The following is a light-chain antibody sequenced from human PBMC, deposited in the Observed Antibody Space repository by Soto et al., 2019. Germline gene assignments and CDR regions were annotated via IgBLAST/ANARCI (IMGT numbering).Light chain of an antibody. CDR1: QNIETW. V-gene: IGKV1-5*01. Sequence: DIQMTQSPSALSGSVGDRVTITCRASQNIETWSAWYQQAPGKAPKLLIYDASTLKTGVPSRFSGSGSGTEFTLTIGSLQPDDYATYYCQQYNSEPWTFGQGTKVEI. CDR3: QQYNSEPWT. CDR2: DAS. J-gene: IGKJ1*01.